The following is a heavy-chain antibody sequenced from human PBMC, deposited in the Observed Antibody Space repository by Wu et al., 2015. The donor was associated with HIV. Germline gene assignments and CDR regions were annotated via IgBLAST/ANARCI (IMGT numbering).Heavy chain of an antibody. J-gene: IGHJ4*02. CDR2: INPNSGGT. V-gene: IGHV1-2*02. CDR1: DDSFDNYP. D-gene: IGHD4-17*01. Sequence: QVHVLQSEPEMKKPGSSVKISCKVSDDSFDNYPIHWVRQVPGQGLEWLGWINPNSGGTNYAQKFQGRVTMTRDTSISTAYMELSRLRSDDTAVYYCARDVHDYGDYYFDYWGQGTLVTVSS. CDR3: ARDVHDYGDYYFDY.